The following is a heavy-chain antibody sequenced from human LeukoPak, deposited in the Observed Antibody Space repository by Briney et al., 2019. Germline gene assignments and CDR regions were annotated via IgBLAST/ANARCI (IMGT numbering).Heavy chain of an antibody. Sequence: GGSLRLSCAASGFTFSSYGMHWVRQAPGKGLEWVAFIRYDGSNKYYADSVEGRFTISRNNSKNTLYLQMNSLRAEDTAVYYCAKVSPLGSYYYGGFDYWGQGTLVTVSS. CDR1: GFTFSSYG. D-gene: IGHD1-26*01. V-gene: IGHV3-30*02. J-gene: IGHJ4*02. CDR3: AKVSPLGSYYYGGFDY. CDR2: IRYDGSNK.